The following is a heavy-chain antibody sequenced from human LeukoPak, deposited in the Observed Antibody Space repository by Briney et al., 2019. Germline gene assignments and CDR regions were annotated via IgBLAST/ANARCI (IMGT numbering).Heavy chain of an antibody. J-gene: IGHJ4*02. CDR3: ARLLRREDY. CDR2: MNPDSGNT. V-gene: IGHV1-8*03. Sequence: GASVKVSCRSSGYTFTSYDFNWVRQATGQGLEWVGYMNPDSGNTGYAQKFQGRVTITRDTSISTAYMELSRLRSEDTAVYYCARLLRREDYWGQGTLVTVSS. CDR1: GYTFTSYD.